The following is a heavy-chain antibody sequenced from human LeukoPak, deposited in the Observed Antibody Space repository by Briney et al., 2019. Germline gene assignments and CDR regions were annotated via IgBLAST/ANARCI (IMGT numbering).Heavy chain of an antibody. D-gene: IGHD3-10*01. CDR3: ARWLVRDYYYYGMDV. CDR1: GYTFTSYG. V-gene: IGHV1-18*01. J-gene: IGHJ6*02. Sequence: ASVKVSCKASGYTFTSYGISWVRQDPGQGLEWMGWISAYNGNTNYAQKLQGRVTMTTDTSTSTAYMELRSLRSDDTAVYYCARWLVRDYYYYGMDVWGQGTTVTVSS. CDR2: ISAYNGNT.